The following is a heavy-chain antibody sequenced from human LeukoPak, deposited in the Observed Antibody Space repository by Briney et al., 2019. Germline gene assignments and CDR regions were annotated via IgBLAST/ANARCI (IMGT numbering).Heavy chain of an antibody. D-gene: IGHD2/OR15-2a*01. Sequence: SETLSLTCTVSGGSISSGGYYWSWIRQHPGKGLEWIGYIYYSGDTYYNPSLPSLKSRVTISVDRSRNQFSLKLNSVTAADTAVYYCAREKYDTSPDYWGQGTLVTVSS. V-gene: IGHV4-31*03. J-gene: IGHJ4*02. CDR2: IYYSGDT. CDR3: AREKYDTSPDY. CDR1: GGSISSGGYY.